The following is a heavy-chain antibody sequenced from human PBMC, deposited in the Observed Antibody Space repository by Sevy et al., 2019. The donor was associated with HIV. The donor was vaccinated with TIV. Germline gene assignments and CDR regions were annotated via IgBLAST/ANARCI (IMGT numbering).Heavy chain of an antibody. D-gene: IGHD2-15*01. J-gene: IGHJ4*02. CDR3: ARAYSSGGSCYSLAY. CDR2: ISPFNGDT. V-gene: IGHV1-18*01. CDR1: GYTFTSYR. Sequence: ASVKVSCQASGYTFTSYRIYWVRHAPGQGLEWMGRISPFNGDTNYAQKLQGRVTMITDTSTNTAYMEMRSLRSDETAVYYCARAYSSGGSCYSLAYWGQGTLVTVSS.